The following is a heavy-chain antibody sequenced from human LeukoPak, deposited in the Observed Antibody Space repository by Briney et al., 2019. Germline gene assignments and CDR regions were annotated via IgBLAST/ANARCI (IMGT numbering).Heavy chain of an antibody. Sequence: PSETLSLTCTVSGYSISSGYYWGWIRQPPGKGLEWIGSIYHTGSTYYNPSLKSRVTISVDTSKNQLSLKLSSVTAADTAVYYCARGRHYGDCYSGHGALLTVSS. D-gene: IGHD4-17*01. V-gene: IGHV4-38-2*02. CDR3: ARGRHYGDCY. CDR1: GYSISSGYY. J-gene: IGHJ4*01. CDR2: IYHTGST.